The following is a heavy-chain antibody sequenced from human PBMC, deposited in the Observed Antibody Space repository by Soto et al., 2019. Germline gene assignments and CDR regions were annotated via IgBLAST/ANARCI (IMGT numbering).Heavy chain of an antibody. CDR1: GGSISSYY. Sequence: PSETLSLTCTVSGGSISSYYWSWIRQPPGKGLEWIGYIYYSGSTNYNPSLKSRVTISVDTSKNQFSLKLSSVTAADTAVYYCARFRDGYEYFDYWGQGNMVTLSS. CDR2: IYYSGST. J-gene: IGHJ4*02. D-gene: IGHD5-12*01. V-gene: IGHV4-59*01. CDR3: ARFRDGYEYFDY.